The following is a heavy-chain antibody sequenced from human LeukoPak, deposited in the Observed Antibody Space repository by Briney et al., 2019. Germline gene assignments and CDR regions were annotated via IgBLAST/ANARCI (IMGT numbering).Heavy chain of an antibody. CDR1: GFTFSSYW. CDR3: ARAGYYRFDY. Sequence: GGSLRLSCAASGFTFSSYWLHWVRQAPGKGLEWVSRINNDGSTINYADSVKGRFTISRDNAQNTLYLQMDSLRAEDTAIYFCARAGYYRFDYWGQGTLVTVSS. J-gene: IGHJ4*02. CDR2: INNDGSTI. D-gene: IGHD2-15*01. V-gene: IGHV3-74*01.